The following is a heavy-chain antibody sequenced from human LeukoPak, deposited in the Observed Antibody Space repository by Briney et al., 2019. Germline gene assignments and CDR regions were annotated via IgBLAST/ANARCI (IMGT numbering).Heavy chain of an antibody. CDR2: IYTSGST. CDR1: GGSISSGFYY. CDR3: ARVDSSSWSYYYYMDV. V-gene: IGHV4-61*02. D-gene: IGHD6-13*01. Sequence: SETLSLTCTVSGGSISSGFYYWSWIRQPAGKGLEWIGRIYTSGSTNYNPSLKSRVTISVDTSKNQFSLKLSSVTAADTAVYYCARVDSSSWSYYYYMDVWGKGTTATVSS. J-gene: IGHJ6*03.